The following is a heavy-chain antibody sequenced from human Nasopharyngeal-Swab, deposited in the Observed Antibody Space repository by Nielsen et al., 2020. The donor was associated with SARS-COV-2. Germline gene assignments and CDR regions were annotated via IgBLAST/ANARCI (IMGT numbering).Heavy chain of an antibody. Sequence: ASVKVSCKASGYTFTRYAMHWVRQAPGQRLEWMGWINAGNGNTKYSQKFQGRVTITRDTFASTAYMKLSSLRSEDTAVYYCATKVAVAGVFPPDYWGQGTLVTVSS. CDR2: INAGNGNT. J-gene: IGHJ4*02. D-gene: IGHD6-19*01. CDR3: ATKVAVAGVFPPDY. CDR1: GYTFTRYA. V-gene: IGHV1-3*01.